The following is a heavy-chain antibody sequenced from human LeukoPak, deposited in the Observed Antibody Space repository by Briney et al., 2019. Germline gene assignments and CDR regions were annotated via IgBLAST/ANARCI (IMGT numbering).Heavy chain of an antibody. J-gene: IGHJ4*02. CDR3: AREWIQLWYDY. D-gene: IGHD5-18*01. CDR1: GYTFTSYY. CDR2: INPSGGST. Sequence: ASVKVSCKASGYTFTSYYMHWVRQAPGQGLEWMGIINPSGGSTSYAQKFQGRVTMTRDMSTSTAYMELRSLRSDDTAVYYCAREWIQLWYDYWGQGTLVTVSS. V-gene: IGHV1-46*01.